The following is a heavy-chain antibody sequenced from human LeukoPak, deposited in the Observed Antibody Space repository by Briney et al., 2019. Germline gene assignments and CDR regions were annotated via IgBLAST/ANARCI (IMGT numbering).Heavy chain of an antibody. CDR2: IIPIFGTA. J-gene: IGHJ3*02. V-gene: IGHV1-69*05. D-gene: IGHD5-18*01. Sequence: SVKVSCKAYGGTFSSYSISWVRQPPGQGLEWIGGIIPIFGTANYAKKFQGRTTITNDESTSTAYMELSSLRSEDTAVYYCERVRIQLDAFDIWGQGTMVTVSS. CDR1: GGTFSSYS. CDR3: ERVRIQLDAFDI.